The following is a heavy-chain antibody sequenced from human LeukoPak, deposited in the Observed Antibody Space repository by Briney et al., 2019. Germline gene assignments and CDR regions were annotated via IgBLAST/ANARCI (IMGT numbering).Heavy chain of an antibody. J-gene: IGHJ4*02. D-gene: IGHD1-26*01. CDR1: GFTFSAST. Sequence: GGSLRLSCAASGFTFSASTMHWVRQASGKGLEWVGRIRSKANNYATAYAASVQGRFTISRDDSKNTAYLQMNSLKTEDTALYYCTSVVRATFDYWGQGTLVTVSS. CDR2: IRSKANNYAT. V-gene: IGHV3-73*01. CDR3: TSVVRATFDY.